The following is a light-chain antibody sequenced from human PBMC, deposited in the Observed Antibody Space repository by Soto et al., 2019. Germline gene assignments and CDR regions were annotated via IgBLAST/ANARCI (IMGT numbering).Light chain of an antibody. CDR3: QQYGISSWT. V-gene: IGKV3-20*01. CDR1: QSVSSSY. Sequence: EIVLTQSPGTLSLSPGKRATLSCRASQSVSSSYLAWYQQKPGQAPRLLIYGTSSRATAIPDRFSGSGSGTDFTLTISRLEPEDFAVYYCQQYGISSWTFGQGTQVDIK. CDR2: GTS. J-gene: IGKJ1*01.